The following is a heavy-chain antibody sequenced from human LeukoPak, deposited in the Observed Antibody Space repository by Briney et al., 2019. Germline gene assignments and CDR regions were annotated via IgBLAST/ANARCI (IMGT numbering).Heavy chain of an antibody. Sequence: GGSLRLSCAASGFTFSSYSMNWVRQAPGKGLEWLSYISSTSSAIYYADSLKGRFTISRDNPKNSLYLQMNSLRAEDTAVYYCVSDVSRRMGMDVWGQGTTVTVSS. CDR3: VSDVSRRMGMDV. CDR1: GFTFSSYS. D-gene: IGHD2-15*01. CDR2: ISSTSSAI. V-gene: IGHV3-21*05. J-gene: IGHJ6*02.